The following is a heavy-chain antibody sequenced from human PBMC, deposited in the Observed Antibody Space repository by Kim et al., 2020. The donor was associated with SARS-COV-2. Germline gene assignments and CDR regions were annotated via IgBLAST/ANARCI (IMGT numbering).Heavy chain of an antibody. J-gene: IGHJ4*02. CDR3: ARTVAGGSFMYYFDY. D-gene: IGHD6-19*01. V-gene: IGHV1-2*04. Sequence: RKFQGWVTVTRDTSISTAYMELSRLRSDDTAVYYCARTVAGGSFMYYFDYWGQGTLVTVSS.